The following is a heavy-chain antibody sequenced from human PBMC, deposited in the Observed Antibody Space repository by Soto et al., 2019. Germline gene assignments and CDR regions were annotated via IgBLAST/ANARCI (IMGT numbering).Heavy chain of an antibody. V-gene: IGHV3-23*01. D-gene: IGHD3-10*01. J-gene: IGHJ5*02. CDR1: RFTFSTYA. CDR2: ISGSGGNT. Sequence: EVQLLESGGGLVQPGGSLRLSCAASRFTFSTYAMSWVRQAPGKGLEWVSDISGSGGNTYYADSVKGRFTISRDNSKNXLYLQMNSLRAEDTAVYYCAKSAMVRGGGWFDPWGQGTLVTVSS. CDR3: AKSAMVRGGGWFDP.